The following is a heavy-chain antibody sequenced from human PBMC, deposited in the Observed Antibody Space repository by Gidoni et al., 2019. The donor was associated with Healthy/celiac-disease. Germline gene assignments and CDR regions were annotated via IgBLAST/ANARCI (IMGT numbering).Heavy chain of an antibody. CDR2: IYYSGST. CDR1: AGSLSSGGFY. J-gene: IGHJ6*02. V-gene: IGHV4-31*03. CDR3: AREHGDRGDYYYGMDV. Sequence: VQLQESGPGLVRPSQTLSLTFSVSAGSLSSGGFYLSWIRQHPGKGLEWIGYIYYSGSTHYNPSFKSRVTISVDTSKNQFSLKLSSVTAADTAVYYCAREHGDRGDYYYGMDVWGQGATVTVSS. D-gene: IGHD4-17*01.